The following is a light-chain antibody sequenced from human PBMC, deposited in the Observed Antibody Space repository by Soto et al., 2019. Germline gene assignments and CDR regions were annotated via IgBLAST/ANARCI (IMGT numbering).Light chain of an antibody. Sequence: DIVMTQSPGTLSVSPGERATLSCRASQSISHWLAWYQKRPGKAPKLLIYDASTLESGVPSTFSGSGSGTEFSLTISSLQPDDFATYYCQQYDEYPYTFGQGTELEIK. J-gene: IGKJ2*01. CDR3: QQYDEYPYT. CDR2: DAS. V-gene: IGKV1-5*01. CDR1: QSISHW.